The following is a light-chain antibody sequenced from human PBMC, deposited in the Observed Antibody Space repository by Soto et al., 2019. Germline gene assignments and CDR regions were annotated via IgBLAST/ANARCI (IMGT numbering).Light chain of an antibody. V-gene: IGKV1-33*01. CDR1: QDIANY. Sequence: DIQMTQSPSSLSASVGDRVTITCQASQDIANYLSWHQHKPGKAPRLLIHEASNLETGVPARFSGSGSVTDFAFTITSLQPDDIGTYYCQQYDNLPYTFGQGTKLEIK. CDR3: QQYDNLPYT. J-gene: IGKJ2*01. CDR2: EAS.